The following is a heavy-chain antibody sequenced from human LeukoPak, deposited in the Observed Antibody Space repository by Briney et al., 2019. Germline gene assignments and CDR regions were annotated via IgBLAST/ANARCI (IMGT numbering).Heavy chain of an antibody. Sequence: PSQTLSLTCTVSGGSISSGGYYWSWIRQHPGKGLEWIGYIYYSGSTYYNPSLKSRVTISVDTSKNQFSLKLSSVTAADTAVYYCARCSSSLGFLVFDPWGQGTLVTVSS. V-gene: IGHV4-31*03. CDR2: IYYSGST. CDR1: GGSISSGGYY. CDR3: ARCSSSLGFLVFDP. D-gene: IGHD6-6*01. J-gene: IGHJ5*02.